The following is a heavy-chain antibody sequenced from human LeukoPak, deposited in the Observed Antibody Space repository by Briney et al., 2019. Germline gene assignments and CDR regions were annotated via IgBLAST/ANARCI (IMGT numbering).Heavy chain of an antibody. Sequence: RGALRLSCAAPGFIFRSYVMHWVRQTPGKGLEWVAVISYVGSDKYYTDSVRDRFTISRDNSKTTLYLQMNSLRTEDTAVYYCAKGGEMGTIRGYFDYLGQGTLVTVSS. CDR1: GFIFRSYV. CDR2: ISYVGSDK. V-gene: IGHV3-30*18. CDR3: AKGGEMGTIRGYFDY. D-gene: IGHD5-24*01. J-gene: IGHJ4*02.